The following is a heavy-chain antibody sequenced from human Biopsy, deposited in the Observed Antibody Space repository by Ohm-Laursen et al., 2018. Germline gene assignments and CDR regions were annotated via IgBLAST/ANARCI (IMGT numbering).Heavy chain of an antibody. D-gene: IGHD4-23*01. CDR1: GGSFTGHY. V-gene: IGHV4-59*11. Sequence: TLSLTCPVSGGSFTGHYWTWIRQPPGKGLEWIGHISHTGYTSYKSSLKSRVTISLDTSRKHFSLRLTSLAAADTAMYYCARGSNEYGGLYFPHWGQGTLVTVSS. CDR2: ISHTGYT. CDR3: ARGSNEYGGLYFPH. J-gene: IGHJ1*01.